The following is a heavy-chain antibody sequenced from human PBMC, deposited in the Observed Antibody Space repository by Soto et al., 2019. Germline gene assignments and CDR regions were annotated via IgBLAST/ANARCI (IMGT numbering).Heavy chain of an antibody. V-gene: IGHV1-18*01. Sequence: QVQLVQSGAEVKKPGASVKVSCEASGYTFTSYGISWVRQAPGQGLEWMGWISGYNGNTKYAQKLQGRVTVTTDTSTSTAYKELRSLMSDDAAVYYCARTTAYETSGYYYHTYWGQGTQVTVSS. J-gene: IGHJ4*02. CDR3: ARTTAYETSGYYYHTY. CDR1: GYTFTSYG. CDR2: ISGYNGNT. D-gene: IGHD3-22*01.